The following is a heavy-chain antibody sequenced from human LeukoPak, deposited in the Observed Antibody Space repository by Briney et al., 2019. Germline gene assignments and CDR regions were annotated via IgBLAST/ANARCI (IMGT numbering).Heavy chain of an antibody. CDR3: ARDRGYSGSREYYYYMDV. V-gene: IGHV1-69*01. J-gene: IGHJ6*03. CDR2: IIPIFCIA. D-gene: IGHD5-12*01. CDR1: GGTFSSYA. Sequence: SVKVSCKASGGTFSSYAIRWVRQAPGQGLEWMGGIIPIFCIANYAQKFQGRVTITADESTSTAYMELSSLRSEDTAVYYCARDRGYSGSREYYYYMDVWGKGTTVTVSS.